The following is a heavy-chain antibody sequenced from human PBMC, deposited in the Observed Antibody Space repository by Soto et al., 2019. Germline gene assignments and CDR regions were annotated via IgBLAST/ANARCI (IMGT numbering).Heavy chain of an antibody. Sequence: EVKLLESGGGLVQPGGSLRLSCVASGFTFSSYDMSWVRQAPGKGLEWVSAISGSGGDTFYADSVKGRFTISRVNSKNTLYVYLNSLRSEDTAIYYCAKEDDAWTNGHFDIWGQGTVVTVSS. J-gene: IGHJ3*02. CDR1: GFTFSSYD. CDR3: AKEDDAWTNGHFDI. V-gene: IGHV3-23*01. CDR2: ISGSGGDT. D-gene: IGHD2-8*01.